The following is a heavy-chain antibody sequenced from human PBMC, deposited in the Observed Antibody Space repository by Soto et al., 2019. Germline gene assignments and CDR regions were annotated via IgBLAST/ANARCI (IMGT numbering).Heavy chain of an antibody. CDR2: IFNSGTT. CDR3: ALALGPTTGLDY. Sequence: QVQLQESGPGLVKPSQTLSLTCSVSGASTVSHYHWTWIRQPPRKGLEWMGYIFNSGTTFYTPSLTRRLAISMDTSGNHFSLELRSVTAADTAVYYCALALGPTTGLDYWGQGTLVTVSS. D-gene: IGHD1-26*01. V-gene: IGHV4-31*02. CDR1: GASTVSHYH. J-gene: IGHJ4*02.